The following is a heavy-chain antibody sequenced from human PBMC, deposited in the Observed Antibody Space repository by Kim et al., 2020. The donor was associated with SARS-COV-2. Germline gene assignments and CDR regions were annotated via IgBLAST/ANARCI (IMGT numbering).Heavy chain of an antibody. CDR2: MNPNSGNT. J-gene: IGHJ6*04. CDR3: SRGKKNIVVVLAIPYYYYAINV. Sequence: ASVKVSCKASGYTFTSYDINWVRQATGQGLEWMGWMNPNSGNTGYAQKFQGRVTITRNTSISKAYMELSSLRSEDTAVYYGSRGKKNIVVVLAIPYYYYAINVWGKGTTVTV. V-gene: IGHV1-8*01. CDR1: GYTFTSYD. D-gene: IGHD2-21*01.